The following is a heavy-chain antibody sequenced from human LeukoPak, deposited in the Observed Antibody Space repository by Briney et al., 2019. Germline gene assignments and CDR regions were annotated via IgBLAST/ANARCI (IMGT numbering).Heavy chain of an antibody. Sequence: GGSLRLSCAASGFTFSSYSMTWVRQAPGKGLEWVSSISSSSSYIYYADSVKGRFTISRDNAKNSLYLQMNSLRAEDTAVYYCASPCTGFDCTNGVWLGYWGQGTLVTVSS. D-gene: IGHD2-8*01. J-gene: IGHJ4*02. CDR1: GFTFSSYS. CDR3: ASPCTGFDCTNGVWLGY. V-gene: IGHV3-21*01. CDR2: ISSSSSYI.